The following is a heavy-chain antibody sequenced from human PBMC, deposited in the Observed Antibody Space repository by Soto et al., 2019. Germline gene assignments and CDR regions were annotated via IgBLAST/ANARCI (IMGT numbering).Heavy chain of an antibody. Sequence: PSQTLSLTCAISGDSVSSNSAAWNWIRQSPSRGLEWLGRTYYRSKWYNDYAVSVKSRIAINPDTSKNQFSLQLNSVTPEDTAVYYCAREGYSSSWAYYYYGMDVWGQGTTVTV. CDR1: GDSVSSNSAA. V-gene: IGHV6-1*01. CDR3: AREGYSSSWAYYYYGMDV. J-gene: IGHJ6*02. D-gene: IGHD6-13*01. CDR2: TYYRSKWYN.